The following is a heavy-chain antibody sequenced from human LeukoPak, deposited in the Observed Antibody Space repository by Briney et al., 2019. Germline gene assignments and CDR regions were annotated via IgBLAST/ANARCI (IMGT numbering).Heavy chain of an antibody. J-gene: IGHJ4*02. CDR1: GGTFSSYA. D-gene: IGHD6-13*01. CDR3: AGRVGSSWDFDY. CDR2: IIPIFGTA. V-gene: IGHV1-69*13. Sequence: GASVTVSCKASGGTFSSYAISWVRQAPGRGLEWMGGIIPIFGTANYAQKFQGRVTITADESTSTAYMELSSLSSEDTAVYYCAGRVGSSWDFDYWGQGTLVTVSS.